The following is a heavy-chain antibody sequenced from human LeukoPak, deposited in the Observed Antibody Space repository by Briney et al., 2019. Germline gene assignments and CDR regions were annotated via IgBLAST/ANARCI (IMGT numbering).Heavy chain of an antibody. D-gene: IGHD4-11*01. CDR1: GFIYSHYG. CDR2: IWSDGSNR. Sequence: GGSLRLSCEASGFIYSHYGMHWVRQAPGKGLEWVAVIWSDGSNRFYAGSVKGRFTISRDNSQNTLFLQMNSLRAEDTAMYYCARDAQRGFDYSNSLEYWGHGTLVTVSS. J-gene: IGHJ4*01. V-gene: IGHV3-33*01. CDR3: ARDAQRGFDYSNSLEY.